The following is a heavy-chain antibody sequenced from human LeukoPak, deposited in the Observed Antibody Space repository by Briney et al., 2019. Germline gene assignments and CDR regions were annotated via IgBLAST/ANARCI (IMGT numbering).Heavy chain of an antibody. CDR3: ARGYYSESSGYYPSAY. J-gene: IGHJ4*02. Sequence: PSETLSLTCTVSGGSISSHYWSWIRQPPGKGLEWIGYIYYSGSTNYNPSLKSRVTILVDTSKNQFSLKLSSVTAADTAVYYCARGYYSESSGYYPSAYWGQGTLVTVSS. CDR1: GGSISSHY. CDR2: IYYSGST. D-gene: IGHD3-22*01. V-gene: IGHV4-59*11.